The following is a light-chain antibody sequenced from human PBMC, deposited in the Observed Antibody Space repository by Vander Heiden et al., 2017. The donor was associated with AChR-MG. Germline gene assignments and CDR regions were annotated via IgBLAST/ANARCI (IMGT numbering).Light chain of an antibody. Sequence: DIVMTQSPDARAVAPGERATINGKSSQNVLYNSKNKNYLAWFQQKPGQPPKLLIYWASTRESGVPDRFSGAGSGTDFTLSISSLQAEDVAVYYCQQYYSTPLTFGGGTKVEIK. CDR3: QQYYSTPLT. CDR1: QNVLYNSKNKNY. J-gene: IGKJ4*01. CDR2: WAS. V-gene: IGKV4-1*01.